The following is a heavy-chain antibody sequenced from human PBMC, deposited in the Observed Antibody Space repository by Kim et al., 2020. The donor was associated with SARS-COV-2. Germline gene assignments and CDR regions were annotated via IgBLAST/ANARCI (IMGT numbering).Heavy chain of an antibody. V-gene: IGHV4-4*07. CDR3: ARRAAGTYYVDY. Sequence: SETLSLTYTVSGGSISSYYWSWIRQPAGNGLEWIGHIYTSGSTKYNPSLKSRVNMSVDTSKNQYSLKLSSVTAADTAVYYCARRAAGTYYVDYWGQGTLVTVSS. J-gene: IGHJ4*02. D-gene: IGHD6-13*01. CDR2: IYTSGST. CDR1: GGSISSYY.